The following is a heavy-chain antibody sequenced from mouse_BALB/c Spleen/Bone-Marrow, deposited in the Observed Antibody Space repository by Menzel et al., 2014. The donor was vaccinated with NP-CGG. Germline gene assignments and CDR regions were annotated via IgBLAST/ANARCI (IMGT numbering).Heavy chain of an antibody. Sequence: VQLQQSGPVLVKPVASVKISCKASGYSFTDYYMHWVQQRHGKSLEWIGRVNPNNGGTNYNQKFKGKAIFTVDKSSSTAYMELRSLTSEDSAVYFCARDYDYGCAYWGQGTLVTVSA. J-gene: IGHJ3*01. CDR1: GYSFTDYY. D-gene: IGHD2-4*01. CDR3: ARDYDYGCAY. CDR2: VNPNNGGT. V-gene: IGHV1-26*01.